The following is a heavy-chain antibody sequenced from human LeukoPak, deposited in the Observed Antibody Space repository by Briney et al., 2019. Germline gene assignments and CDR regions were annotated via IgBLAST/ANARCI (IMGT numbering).Heavy chain of an antibody. CDR2: IYYSGST. J-gene: IGHJ3*02. V-gene: IGHV4-30-4*01. D-gene: IGHD4-17*01. CDR1: GGSISSGDYY. CDR3: ARKLGYGDYGNVAFDI. Sequence: SETLSLTCTVSGGSISSGDYYWSWIRQPPGKGLEWIGYIYYSGSTYYNPSLKSRVTISVDTSKNQFSLKLSSVTAADTAVYYCARKLGYGDYGNVAFDIWGQGTMVTVSS.